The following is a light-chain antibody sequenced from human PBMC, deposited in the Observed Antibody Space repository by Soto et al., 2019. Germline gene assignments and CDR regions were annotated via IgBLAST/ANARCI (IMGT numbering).Light chain of an antibody. CDR2: GAS. J-gene: IGKJ3*01. Sequence: DLQMTQSPSSLSASVGAKLSTTCQATQDIRTSLSWFQHKPGRAPKLLIYGASYLETGVPSRFRGSGYGTDFTFTITSLQPEDIATYYCQHYNNPPPFTFGPGTIVDIK. CDR1: QDIRTS. V-gene: IGKV1-33*01. CDR3: QHYNNPPPFT.